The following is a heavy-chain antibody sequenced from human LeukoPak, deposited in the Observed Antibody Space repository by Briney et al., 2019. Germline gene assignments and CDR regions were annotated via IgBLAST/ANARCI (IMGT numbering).Heavy chain of an antibody. CDR3: ATDYPGLGVDH. D-gene: IGHD3-16*01. CDR1: GFTFSSYW. Sequence: GGSLRLSCAASGFTFSSYWMHWVRQGPGKGLVWVSHINSDGSSTTYADSVKGRFTISRDNAKNTLYLQMNSLRAEDTAVYYCATDYPGLGVDHWGQGILVTVSS. J-gene: IGHJ4*02. V-gene: IGHV3-74*01. CDR2: INSDGSST.